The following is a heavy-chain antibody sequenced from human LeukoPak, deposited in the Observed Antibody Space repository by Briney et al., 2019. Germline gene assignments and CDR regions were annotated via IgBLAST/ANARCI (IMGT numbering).Heavy chain of an antibody. J-gene: IGHJ6*02. D-gene: IGHD5-12*01. Sequence: GGSLRLSCAASGFTFSSSAMSWVRQVPGKGLEWVSGISASGGSTSYADSVRGRFTISRDNSKNTLYVQMNSLRDEDTAVYYCARAGWLRNRYYYYGMDVWGQGTTVTVSS. CDR2: ISASGGST. CDR3: ARAGWLRNRYYYYGMDV. CDR1: GFTFSSSA. V-gene: IGHV3-23*01.